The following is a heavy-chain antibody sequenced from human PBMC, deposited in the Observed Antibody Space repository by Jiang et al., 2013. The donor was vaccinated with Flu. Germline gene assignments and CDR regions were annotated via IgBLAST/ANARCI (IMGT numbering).Heavy chain of an antibody. CDR2: INPNSGGT. Sequence: VQLVESGAEVKKPGASVKVSCKASGYTFTGYYMHWVRQAPGQGLEWMGWINPNSGGTNYAQKFQGRVTMTRDTSISTAYMELSRLRSDDTAVYYCARTVTITMIVVVNAFDIWGQGTMVTVSS. J-gene: IGHJ3*02. CDR3: ARTVTITMIVVVNAFDI. CDR1: GYTFTGYY. V-gene: IGHV1-2*02. D-gene: IGHD3-22*01.